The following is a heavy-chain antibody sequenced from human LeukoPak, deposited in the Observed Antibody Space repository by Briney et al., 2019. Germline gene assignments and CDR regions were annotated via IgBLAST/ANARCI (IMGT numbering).Heavy chain of an antibody. CDR2: ISAYNGNT. J-gene: IGHJ3*02. Sequence: SVNVSCKASGYTFTSYGISWVRQAPGQGLEWMGWISAYNGNTNYAQKLQGRVTMTTDTPTSTAYMELRSLRSDDTAVYYCARVLTPGHAFDIWGQGTMVTVSS. V-gene: IGHV1-18*01. D-gene: IGHD3-10*01. CDR1: GYTFTSYG. CDR3: ARVLTPGHAFDI.